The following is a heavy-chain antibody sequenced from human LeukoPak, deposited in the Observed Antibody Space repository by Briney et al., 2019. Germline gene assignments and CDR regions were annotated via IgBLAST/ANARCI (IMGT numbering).Heavy chain of an antibody. J-gene: IGHJ4*02. CDR1: GFTFNNYA. Sequence: GGSLRLSCAASGFTFNNYAMHWVRQAPGKGLEWVSLIKGNGDTTYNADSVKGRFTISRDNSKNSLYLQINSLRTEDTALYYCAKDIGSGWSFDYWGQGTLVTVSS. CDR3: AKDIGSGWSFDY. V-gene: IGHV3-43*02. CDR2: IKGNGDTT. D-gene: IGHD6-19*01.